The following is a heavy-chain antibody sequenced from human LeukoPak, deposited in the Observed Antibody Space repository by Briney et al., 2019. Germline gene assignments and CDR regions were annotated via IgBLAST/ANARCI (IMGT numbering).Heavy chain of an antibody. J-gene: IGHJ4*02. CDR1: GYTFTSYY. Sequence: ASVKVSCKASGYTFTSYYMHWVRQAPGQGLEWMGIINPSGGSTSYAKKFQGRVTMTRDTSTSTVYMELSSLRSEDTAVYYCARDRNAYYYASSGYSNWGQGTLVTVSS. CDR2: INPSGGST. CDR3: ARDRNAYYYASSGYSN. V-gene: IGHV1-46*01. D-gene: IGHD3-22*01.